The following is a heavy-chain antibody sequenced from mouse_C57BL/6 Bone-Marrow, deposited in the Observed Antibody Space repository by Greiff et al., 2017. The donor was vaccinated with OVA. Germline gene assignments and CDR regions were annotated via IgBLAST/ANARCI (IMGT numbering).Heavy chain of an antibody. CDR2: IHPNSGST. V-gene: IGHV1-64*01. D-gene: IGHD1-1*01. Sequence: QVQLQQPGAELVKPGASVKLSCKASGYTFTSYWMPWVKQRPGQGLEWIGMIHPNSGSTNYHEKFKSKATLTVDKSSSTAYMQLSSLTSEDTAVCYSAGDYGSSYEAGRGQGALVSVSA. J-gene: IGHJ3*01. CDR3: AGDYGSSYEAG. CDR1: GYTFTSYW.